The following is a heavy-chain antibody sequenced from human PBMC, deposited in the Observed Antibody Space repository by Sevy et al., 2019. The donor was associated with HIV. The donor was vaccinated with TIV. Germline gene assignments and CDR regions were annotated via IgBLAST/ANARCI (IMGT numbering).Heavy chain of an antibody. CDR2: ISSNGGST. CDR1: GFTFSSYA. Sequence: GGSLRLSCAASGFTFSSYAMHWVRQAPGKGLEYVSAISSNGGSTYYANSVKGRFIISRDNSKNTLYLQMGSLRAEDMAVYYCARDEYCSSTSCYRFGYWGQGTLVTVSS. V-gene: IGHV3-64*01. CDR3: ARDEYCSSTSCYRFGY. J-gene: IGHJ4*02. D-gene: IGHD2-2*02.